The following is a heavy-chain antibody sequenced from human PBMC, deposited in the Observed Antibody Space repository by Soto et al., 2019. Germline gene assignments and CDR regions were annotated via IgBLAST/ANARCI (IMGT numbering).Heavy chain of an antibody. CDR3: ARDRFVGPMIVVVPIY. Sequence: GGSLRLSCAASGFTFSSYWMSWVRQSPGKGLEWVANIKQDGSEKYYVDSVKGRFTISRDNAKNSLYLQMNSLRAEDTAVYYCARDRFVGPMIVVVPIYWGQGTLVTVSS. J-gene: IGHJ4*02. CDR1: GFTFSSYW. CDR2: IKQDGSEK. D-gene: IGHD3-22*01. V-gene: IGHV3-7*01.